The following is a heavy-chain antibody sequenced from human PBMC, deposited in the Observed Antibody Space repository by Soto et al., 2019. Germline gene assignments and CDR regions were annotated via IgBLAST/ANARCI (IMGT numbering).Heavy chain of an antibody. J-gene: IGHJ4*02. CDR3: AKAVPASIGFLPAYYFDY. V-gene: IGHV1-69*12. CDR2: IIPIFGTA. Sequence: QVQLVQSGAEVKKPGSSVTVSCKASGGTFSCYAISWVRQAPGQGPEWMGGIIPIFGTANYAQKYQGRVRISANESTSTAYMELSSLGSEDTAVQYCAKAVPASIGFLPAYYFDYWGQGTLVTVSS. D-gene: IGHD2-2*01. CDR1: GGTFSCYA.